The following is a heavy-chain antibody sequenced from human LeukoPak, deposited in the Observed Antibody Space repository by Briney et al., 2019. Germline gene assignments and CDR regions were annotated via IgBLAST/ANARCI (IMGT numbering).Heavy chain of an antibody. J-gene: IGHJ4*02. CDR1: GFTFSSYV. CDR2: LSGGGGT. Sequence: GGSLRLSCAASGFTFSSYVMSWVRQAPGKELEWVSALSGGGGTYYADSVKGRFTISRDNSKNTLYLQMNSLRVEDTAVYYCANKNFDYWGQGTLVTVSS. CDR3: ANKNFDY. V-gene: IGHV3-23*01.